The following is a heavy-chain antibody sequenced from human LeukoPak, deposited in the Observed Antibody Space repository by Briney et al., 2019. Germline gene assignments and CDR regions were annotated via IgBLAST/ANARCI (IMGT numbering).Heavy chain of an antibody. D-gene: IGHD3-9*01. CDR2: IYSGGST. V-gene: IGHV3-66*01. Sequence: GGSLRLSCAASGFTVSSNYMSWVRQAPGKGLEWVSVIYSGGSTYYADSVKGRFTISRDNSKNTLYLQMNSLRAEDTAVYYCARDARDILTGYFSYYFDYWGQGTLVTVSS. CDR1: GFTVSSNY. CDR3: ARDARDILTGYFSYYFDY. J-gene: IGHJ4*02.